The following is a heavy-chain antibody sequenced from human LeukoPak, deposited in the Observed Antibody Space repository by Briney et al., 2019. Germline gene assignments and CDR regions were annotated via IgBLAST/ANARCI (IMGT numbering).Heavy chain of an antibody. J-gene: IGHJ4*02. CDR1: GFTFSSYA. V-gene: IGHV3-48*01. D-gene: IGHD1-26*01. CDR3: AILPKRTNFDY. Sequence: GGSLRLSCAASGFTFSSYAINWVRQAPGKGLEWVSYISNNANTIYYADSVKGRLTISRDNAKNSLYLQMNSLRAEDTAVYYCAILPKRTNFDYWGQGTLVTVSS. CDR2: ISNNANTI.